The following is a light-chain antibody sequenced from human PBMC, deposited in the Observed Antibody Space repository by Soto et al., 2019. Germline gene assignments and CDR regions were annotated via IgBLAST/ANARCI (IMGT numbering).Light chain of an antibody. V-gene: IGKV3-20*01. Sequence: EIVLTQSPGTLSLSPGERATLSCRASQSVSSTYFAWYQQKPGQAPRLLIYAASSRATGIPDRFSGSGSGTDFTFSISRLEPEDFAVYYCQYYGSSPRPFGQGTKVEI. J-gene: IGKJ1*01. CDR3: QYYGSSPRP. CDR2: AAS. CDR1: QSVSSTY.